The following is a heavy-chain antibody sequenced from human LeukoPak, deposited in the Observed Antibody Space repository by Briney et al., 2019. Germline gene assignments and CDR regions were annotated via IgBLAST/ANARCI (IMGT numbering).Heavy chain of an antibody. D-gene: IGHD2-2*01. CDR1: GFTFSSYW. Sequence: GGSLRLSCAASGFTFSSYWMSWVRQAPGKGLEWVANIKQDGSEKYYVDSVKGRFTISRDNVKNSLYLQMNSLRAEDTAVYYCARDDCSSISCYHNWFDPWGQGTLVTVSS. CDR2: IKQDGSEK. V-gene: IGHV3-7*01. J-gene: IGHJ5*02. CDR3: ARDDCSSISCYHNWFDP.